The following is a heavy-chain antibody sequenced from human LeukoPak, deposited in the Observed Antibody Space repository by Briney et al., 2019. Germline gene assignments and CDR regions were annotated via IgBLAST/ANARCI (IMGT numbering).Heavy chain of an antibody. CDR3: ARVVGITMVRGGPSRDSYYMDV. Sequence: GGSLRLSCAASGFTFSSYAMSWVRQAPGKGLEWVSAISGSGGSTYYADSVKGRFTFSRDNSKNTLYLQMNSLRAEDTAVYYCARVVGITMVRGGPSRDSYYMDVWGKGTTVTISS. CDR2: ISGSGGST. V-gene: IGHV3-23*01. CDR1: GFTFSSYA. D-gene: IGHD3-10*01. J-gene: IGHJ6*03.